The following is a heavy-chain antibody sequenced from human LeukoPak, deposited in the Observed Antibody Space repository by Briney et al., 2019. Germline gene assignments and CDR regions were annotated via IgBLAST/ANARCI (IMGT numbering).Heavy chain of an antibody. Sequence: PGGSLRLSCAASGFTFSSYAMTWVRQAPGKGLEWVGRIRGKADNYATAYAASVRGRFTISRDDSKNTAYLQMNSLKVEDTAVYYCTRRITGPLGAFDLWGQGTMVTVSS. D-gene: IGHD1-14*01. CDR1: GFTFSSYA. CDR2: IRGKADNYAT. V-gene: IGHV3-73*01. CDR3: TRRITGPLGAFDL. J-gene: IGHJ3*01.